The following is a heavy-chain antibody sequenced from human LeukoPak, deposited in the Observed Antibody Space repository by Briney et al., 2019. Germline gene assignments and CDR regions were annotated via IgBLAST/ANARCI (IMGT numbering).Heavy chain of an antibody. V-gene: IGHV4-34*12. D-gene: IGHD3-10*01. CDR2: IFYSWST. CDR1: GGSFSNYY. CDR3: AKSNGYGLIDI. Sequence: SETLSLTCAVYGGSFSNYYWGWVRQPPGKALEGIGNIFYSWSTYYSPSLKSRVTISLDTSRNQFSLKLNSVTAADTAVYYCAKSNGYGLIDIWGQGTMVTVSS. J-gene: IGHJ3*02.